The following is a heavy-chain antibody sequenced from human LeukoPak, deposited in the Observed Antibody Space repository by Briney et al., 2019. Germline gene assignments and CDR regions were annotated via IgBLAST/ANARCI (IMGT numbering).Heavy chain of an antibody. Sequence: GGSLRLSCAASGFPFSDNEMNWVRQAPGKGLEWVSYISSSGSDKYYPDSVKGRFTISRDNAKNSLYLQMNSLRAEDTAVYYCARRTSGAFAIRGQGTKVTVSS. J-gene: IGHJ3*02. V-gene: IGHV3-48*03. CDR3: ARRTSGAFAI. CDR1: GFPFSDNE. CDR2: ISSSGSDK.